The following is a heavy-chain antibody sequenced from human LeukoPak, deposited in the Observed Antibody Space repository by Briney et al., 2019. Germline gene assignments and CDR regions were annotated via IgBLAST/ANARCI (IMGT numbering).Heavy chain of an antibody. CDR3: AREGYCSGGSCHNWFGP. J-gene: IGHJ5*02. CDR1: GGSISSGSYY. V-gene: IGHV4-61*02. CDR2: IYTSGST. Sequence: PSETLSLTCTVSGGSISSGSYYWSWIRQPAGKGLEWIGRIYTSGSTNYNPSLKSRVTISVDTSKNQFSLKLSSVTAADTAVYYCAREGYCSGGSCHNWFGPWGQGTLVTVSS. D-gene: IGHD2-15*01.